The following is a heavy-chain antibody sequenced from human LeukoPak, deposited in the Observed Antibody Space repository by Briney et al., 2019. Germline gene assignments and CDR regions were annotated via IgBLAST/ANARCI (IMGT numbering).Heavy chain of an antibody. CDR1: GYSFTSYW. Sequence: GASLQISCKGSGYSFTSYWISWVRQLPGKGLEWMGRIDPSDSYTNYSPSFQGHVTISADKSISTAYLQWSSLKASDTAMYYCASMVRGVIEDDYWGQGTLVTVSS. CDR2: IDPSDSYT. V-gene: IGHV5-10-1*01. D-gene: IGHD3-10*01. J-gene: IGHJ4*02. CDR3: ASMVRGVIEDDY.